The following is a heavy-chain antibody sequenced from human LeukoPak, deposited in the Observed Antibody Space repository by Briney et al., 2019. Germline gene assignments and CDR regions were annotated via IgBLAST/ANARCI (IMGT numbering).Heavy chain of an antibody. CDR3: ARGRQLVDFDY. CDR1: GGSFSGYY. Sequence: PSETLSLTCAVYGGSFSGYYWSWIRQPAGKGLEWIGRIYTSGSTNYNPSLKSRVTMSVDTSKNQFSLKLSSVTAADTAVYYCARGRQLVDFDYWGQGTLVTVSS. J-gene: IGHJ4*02. D-gene: IGHD6-13*01. V-gene: IGHV4-59*10. CDR2: IYTSGST.